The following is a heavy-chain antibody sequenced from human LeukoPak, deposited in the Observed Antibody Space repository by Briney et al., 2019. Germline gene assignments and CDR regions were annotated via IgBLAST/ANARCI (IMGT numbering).Heavy chain of an antibody. D-gene: IGHD2-2*01. CDR2: INHSGST. V-gene: IGHV4-34*01. CDR3: ARFGHIVVVPAARGHYYYGMDV. Sequence: PSETLSLTCAVYGGSFSGYYWSWIRQPPGKGLEWIGEINHSGSTNYNPSLKSRVTISVDTSKNQFSLKLSSVTAADTAVYYCARFGHIVVVPAARGHYYYGMDVWGQGTTVTVS. CDR1: GGSFSGYY. J-gene: IGHJ6*02.